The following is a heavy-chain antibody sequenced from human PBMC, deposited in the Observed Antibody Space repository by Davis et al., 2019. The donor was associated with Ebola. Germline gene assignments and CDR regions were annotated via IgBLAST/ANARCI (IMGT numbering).Heavy chain of an antibody. D-gene: IGHD3-3*01. CDR1: AGSIISSSSY. V-gene: IGHV4-39*01. J-gene: IGHJ5*02. CDR3: ARQGWSGYSLRHWLGP. CDR2: IYYSGIT. Sequence: SETLSLTCTVSAGSIISSSSYWGWLRQPPRKGLEWIGSIYYSGITYYNPSLKSRVTISVDTSKNQFSLKLRSVTAADTAVYYCARQGWSGYSLRHWLGPWSRGTLVTVSS.